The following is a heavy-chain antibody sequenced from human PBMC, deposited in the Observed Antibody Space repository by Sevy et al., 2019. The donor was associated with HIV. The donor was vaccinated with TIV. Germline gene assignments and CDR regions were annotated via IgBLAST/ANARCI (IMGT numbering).Heavy chain of an antibody. CDR3: ARASGPTVGAYFDS. CDR2: ISPNSGGT. V-gene: IGHV1-2*06. Sequence: ASVKVSCKASGYSFSAYFLHWLRQAPGQGLEWMGRISPNSGGTAYAQKFRGRVTMTRDTSSTTAYMELTRLKSNDTALYYCARASGPTVGAYFDSWGQGALVTVSS. CDR1: GYSFSAYF. D-gene: IGHD3-10*01. J-gene: IGHJ4*02.